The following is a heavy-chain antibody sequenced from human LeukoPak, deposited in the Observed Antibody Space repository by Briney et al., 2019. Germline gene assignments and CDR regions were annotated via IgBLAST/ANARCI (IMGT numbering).Heavy chain of an antibody. CDR1: GGSISSGDYY. CDR3: ARGYCSSTSCYPYYYYGMDV. J-gene: IGHJ6*04. Sequence: SQTLSLTCTVSGGSISSGDYYWSWIRQPPGKGLEWIGYIYYSGSTYYNPSLKSRVTISVDTSKNQFSLKLGSVTAADTAVYYCARGYCSSTSCYPYYYYGMDVWGKGTTVTVSS. CDR2: IYYSGST. V-gene: IGHV4-30-4*01. D-gene: IGHD2-2*01.